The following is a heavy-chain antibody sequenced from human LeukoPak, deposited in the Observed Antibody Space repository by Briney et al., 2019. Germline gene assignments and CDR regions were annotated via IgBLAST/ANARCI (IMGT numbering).Heavy chain of an antibody. Sequence: SETLSLTCAVYGGSFSGYYWSWIRQPPGKGLEWNGEINHSGSTNYNPSLKSRVTISVDTSKNQFSLKLSSVTAADTAVYYCARGVRLHNFDYWGQGTLVTVSS. CDR3: ARGVRLHNFDY. CDR1: GGSFSGYY. V-gene: IGHV4-34*01. D-gene: IGHD4-11*01. J-gene: IGHJ4*02. CDR2: INHSGST.